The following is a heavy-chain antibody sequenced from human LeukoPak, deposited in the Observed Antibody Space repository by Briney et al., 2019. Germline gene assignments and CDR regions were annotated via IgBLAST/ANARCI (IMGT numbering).Heavy chain of an antibody. V-gene: IGHV4-34*01. J-gene: IGHJ6*03. CDR2: INHSGST. D-gene: IGHD2-8*01. CDR3: ARGPLFTTATFNMIYTYYYMDV. Sequence: SETVSLTCAVYGRSFCGYYWSWLRQPPGKGLEWMGEINHSGSTNYNPSLKSRVTISVDTSKNQFSLKLSSVTAADTAVYYCARGPLFTTATFNMIYTYYYMDVWGKGTTVTVSS. CDR1: GRSFCGYY.